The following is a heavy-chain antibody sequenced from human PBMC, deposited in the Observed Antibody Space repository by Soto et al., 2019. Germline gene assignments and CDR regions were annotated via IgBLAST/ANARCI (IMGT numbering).Heavy chain of an antibody. CDR2: VSYDGTNK. Sequence: QVLLAESGGGVVQPGRSLRLSCAASGFIFTNFGMHWVRQPPGKGLEWVAVVSYDGTNKYYADSMKGRFTISRDNSKNTLYLQMNSLRPEDTAVYYCAKDIAFVRGVIIDIDVWGQGTTVAVSS. J-gene: IGHJ6*02. D-gene: IGHD3-10*02. CDR3: AKDIAFVRGVIIDIDV. V-gene: IGHV3-30*18. CDR1: GFIFTNFG.